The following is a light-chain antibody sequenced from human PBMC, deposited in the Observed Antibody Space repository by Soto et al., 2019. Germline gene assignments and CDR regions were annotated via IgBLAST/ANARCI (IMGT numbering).Light chain of an antibody. CDR3: QMYISAPFT. CDR1: QGISNY. V-gene: IGKV1-27*01. Sequence: DVQMTQSPSSLSASVGDRVTITCRASQGISNYLAWYQQKPGKVPKLLIYAASTLQSGVPSRFSGSGSRTDLTLTISSPQPEDPANYNCQMYISAPFTFGPGTKVHIK. CDR2: AAS. J-gene: IGKJ3*01.